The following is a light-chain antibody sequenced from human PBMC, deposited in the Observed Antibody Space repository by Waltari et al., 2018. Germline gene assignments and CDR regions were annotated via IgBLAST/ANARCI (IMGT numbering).Light chain of an antibody. CDR1: KLGDIY. CDR2: QDN. CDR3: QAWDRKAVV. J-gene: IGLJ2*01. V-gene: IGLV3-1*01. Sequence: SFELTQPPSLSVSPGPTDTPTCPGAKLGDIYYSWYQQRPGQSPVMVIYQDNKRPSGIPERFSGSNSGNTATLTISGTQPMDEADYFCQAWDRKAVVFGGGTKVTVL.